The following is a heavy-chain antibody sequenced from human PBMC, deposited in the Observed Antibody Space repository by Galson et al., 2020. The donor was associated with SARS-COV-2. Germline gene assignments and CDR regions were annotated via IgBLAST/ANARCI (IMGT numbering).Heavy chain of an antibody. CDR3: ASLITMVRGVPDY. Sequence: GESLKISCAASGFTFSSYAMHWVRQAPGKGLEWVAVISYDGSNQYYADSVKGRFTISRDNSKNTLYLQMNSLRAEDTAVYYCASLITMVRGVPDYWGQGTLVTVSS. D-gene: IGHD3-10*01. J-gene: IGHJ4*02. CDR2: ISYDGSNQ. V-gene: IGHV3-30-3*01. CDR1: GFTFSSYA.